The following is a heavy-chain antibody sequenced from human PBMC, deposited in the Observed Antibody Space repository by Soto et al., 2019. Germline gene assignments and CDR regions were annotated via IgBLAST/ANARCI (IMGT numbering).Heavy chain of an antibody. CDR3: AKDTYYHDSSGYYTFDN. Sequence: QVQLVESGGGVVQPGTSLRLSCAASGSTCSSYGMHWVRQAPGKGLEWVAVISYDGRNKRYVDSVKGRFTISRDNSKNTLDLQMNSLRAEDTAMYYCAKDTYYHDSSGYYTFDNWGQGTLVTVSS. D-gene: IGHD3-22*01. CDR2: ISYDGRNK. V-gene: IGHV3-30*18. J-gene: IGHJ4*02. CDR1: GSTCSSYG.